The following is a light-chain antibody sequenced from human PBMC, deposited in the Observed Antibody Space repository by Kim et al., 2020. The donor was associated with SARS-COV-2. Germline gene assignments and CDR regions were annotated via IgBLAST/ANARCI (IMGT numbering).Light chain of an antibody. CDR2: DAS. Sequence: DIVLTQSPATLSLSPGERATLSCRASQSVRTYLAWYQQRSGQAPRVLIYDASNRATGIPARFSGSGSGTDFTLTISSLQPEDFAVYYCQQRSSWPLTFGGGTKVDIK. CDR1: QSVRTY. J-gene: IGKJ4*01. CDR3: QQRSSWPLT. V-gene: IGKV3-11*01.